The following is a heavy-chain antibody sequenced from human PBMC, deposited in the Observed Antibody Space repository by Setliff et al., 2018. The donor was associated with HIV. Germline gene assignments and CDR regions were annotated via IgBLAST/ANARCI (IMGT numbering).Heavy chain of an antibody. Sequence: SETLSLTCSVSGGSINRGTYYWTWIRQSAGKGLEWIGHIYITGDTDYNPSLKSRVTISVDTSKNQFSLTLTSVTATDAAVYCCGTAMYYYYGLDVWGQGIRVTVSS. CDR2: IYITGDT. CDR1: GGSINRGTYY. D-gene: IGHD2-2*01. J-gene: IGHJ6*02. V-gene: IGHV4-61*09. CDR3: GTAMYYYYGLDV.